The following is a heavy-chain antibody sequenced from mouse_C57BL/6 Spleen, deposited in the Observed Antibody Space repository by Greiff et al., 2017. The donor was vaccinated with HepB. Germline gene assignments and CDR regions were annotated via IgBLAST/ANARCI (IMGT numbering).Heavy chain of an antibody. V-gene: IGHV5-9*01. D-gene: IGHD1-1*01. CDR2: TSGGGGNT. Sequence: VQLKESGGGLVKPGGSLKLSCAASGFTFSSYTMSWVRQTPEKRLEWVATTSGGGGNTYYPDSVKGRFTISRDNAKNTLYLQMSSLRSEDTALYYCARRDYDGSSYFDYWGQGTTLTVSS. CDR1: GFTFSSYT. CDR3: ARRDYDGSSYFDY. J-gene: IGHJ2*01.